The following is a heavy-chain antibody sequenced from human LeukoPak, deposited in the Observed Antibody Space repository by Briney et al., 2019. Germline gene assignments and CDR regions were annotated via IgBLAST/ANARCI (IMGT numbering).Heavy chain of an antibody. D-gene: IGHD2-21*02. CDR1: GFTFSSYA. J-gene: IGHJ4*02. CDR2: ISGYGGST. V-gene: IGHV3-23*01. CDR3: ARAAYCGGDCYSTRSYFDY. Sequence: GGSLRLSCAASGFTFSSYAMSWVRRAPGKGLEWVSAISGYGGSTYYADSVKGRFTISRDNAKNSLYLQMNSLRAEDTAVYYCARAAYCGGDCYSTRSYFDYWGQGTLVTVSS.